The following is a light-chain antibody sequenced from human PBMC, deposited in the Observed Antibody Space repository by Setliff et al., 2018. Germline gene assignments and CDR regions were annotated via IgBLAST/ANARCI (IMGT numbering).Light chain of an antibody. CDR2: EVS. CDR1: SSDVGGYNY. V-gene: IGLV2-8*01. Sequence: SALTQPPSASGSPGQSVTTSCTGTSSDVGGYNYVSWYQQLPGKAPKLMIFEVSKRPSGVPDRFSGSKSGNTASLTVSGLQAEDEADYYCSSYAGNYIYVFGTGTKVTVL. J-gene: IGLJ1*01. CDR3: SSYAGNYIYV.